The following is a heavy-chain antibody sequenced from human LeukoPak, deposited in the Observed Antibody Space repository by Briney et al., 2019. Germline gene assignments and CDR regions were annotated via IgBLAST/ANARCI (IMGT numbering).Heavy chain of an antibody. Sequence: ASVKVSCKASGYTFTGYYMHWVRQAPGQGLEWMGWINPNSGGTNYAQKFQGRVTMTRDTSISTAYMELSRLISDDTAVYYCARDRVTDWNPSNWFDPWGQGTLVTVSS. D-gene: IGHD1-1*01. CDR3: ARDRVTDWNPSNWFDP. V-gene: IGHV1-2*02. CDR2: INPNSGGT. CDR1: GYTFTGYY. J-gene: IGHJ5*02.